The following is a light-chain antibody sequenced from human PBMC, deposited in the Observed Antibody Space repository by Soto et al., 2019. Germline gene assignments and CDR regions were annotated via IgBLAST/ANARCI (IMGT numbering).Light chain of an antibody. CDR3: QQYGSSRFT. CDR2: GAS. J-gene: IGKJ3*01. V-gene: IGKV3-20*01. Sequence: EIVLTQSPGTLSLSAGERATLSCRASQSVSSRHLAWYQQKPGQAPRLLIYGASSRATGIPDRFSGSGSGTDFTLTISRLEPEDFAVYYCQQYGSSRFTFGPGTKVDIK. CDR1: QSVSSRH.